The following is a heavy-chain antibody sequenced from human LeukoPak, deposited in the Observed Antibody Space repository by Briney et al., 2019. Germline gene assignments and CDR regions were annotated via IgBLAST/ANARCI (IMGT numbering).Heavy chain of an antibody. J-gene: IGHJ4*02. V-gene: IGHV1-18*01. CDR2: VNAYNGNT. CDR1: GYTFTYYV. Sequence: GASVKVSCKPSGYTFTYYVIRWVRQDPGQGLEWMGWVNAYNGNTNDAQKFEGRVTMTTDTSTSTAYRELRSLRSDDTAVYYCARGKKPYDYWGQGNLVSVSS. CDR3: ARGKKPYDY.